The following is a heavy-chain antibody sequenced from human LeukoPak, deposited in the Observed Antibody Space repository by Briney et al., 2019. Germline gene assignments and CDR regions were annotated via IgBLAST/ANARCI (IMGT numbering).Heavy chain of an antibody. CDR2: IYYSGST. CDR1: GGSISSSSYY. J-gene: IGHJ4*02. D-gene: IGHD5-24*01. Sequence: SETLSLTCTVSGGSISSSSYYWGWIRQPPGKGLEWIGSIYYSGSTYYNPSLKSRVTISVDTSKNQFPLKLSSVTAADTAVYYCAREGDGYNYDHFDYWGQGTLVTVSS. V-gene: IGHV4-39*06. CDR3: AREGDGYNYDHFDY.